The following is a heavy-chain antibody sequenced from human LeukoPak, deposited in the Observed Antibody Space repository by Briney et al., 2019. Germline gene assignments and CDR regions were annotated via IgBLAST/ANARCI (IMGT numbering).Heavy chain of an antibody. CDR2: IRYDGGDK. D-gene: IGHD3-10*01. CDR3: AKGGGSPYYFDY. Sequence: GGSLRLSCAASGFTFTNYGMHWVRQAPGKGLEWVAFIRYDGGDKSYGDSVKGRFTISRDNSKNTVYLQMNSLRAEDAAAYYCAKGGGSPYYFDYWGQGTLATVSP. J-gene: IGHJ4*02. V-gene: IGHV3-30*02. CDR1: GFTFTNYG.